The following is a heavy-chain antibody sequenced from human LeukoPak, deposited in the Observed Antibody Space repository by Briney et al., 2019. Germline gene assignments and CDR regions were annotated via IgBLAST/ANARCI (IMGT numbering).Heavy chain of an antibody. J-gene: IGHJ6*02. D-gene: IGHD2-2*01. CDR1: GYTFTGYY. V-gene: IGHV1-2*02. Sequence: ASVKVSCKASGYTFTGYYMHWVRQAPGQGLEWMGWINPNSGGTNYAQKFQGRVTMTRETSISTAYTELSRLRSDDTAVYYCAREEYQLLEVYYYYYGMDVWGQGTTVTVSS. CDR3: AREEYQLLEVYYYYYGMDV. CDR2: INPNSGGT.